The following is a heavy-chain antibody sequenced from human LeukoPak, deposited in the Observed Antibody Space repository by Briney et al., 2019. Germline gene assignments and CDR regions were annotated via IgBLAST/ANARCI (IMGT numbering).Heavy chain of an antibody. Sequence: GGSLRLSCAASGFTFSNYWMHWVRQAPGKGLVWVSRINSDGSRTNYADSVKGRFTISRDNAKNTLYLQMDSLRAEDTAVYYCARETSGYYYKSYFGYWGQGTLVTVSS. CDR1: GFTFSNYW. V-gene: IGHV3-74*01. CDR3: ARETSGYYYKSYFGY. J-gene: IGHJ4*02. D-gene: IGHD3-22*01. CDR2: INSDGSRT.